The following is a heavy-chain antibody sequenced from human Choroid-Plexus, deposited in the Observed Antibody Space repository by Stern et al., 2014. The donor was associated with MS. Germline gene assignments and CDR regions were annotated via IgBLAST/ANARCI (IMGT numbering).Heavy chain of an antibody. V-gene: IGHV4-39*01. CDR1: GGSITSSTYY. CDR3: ARLTQDIEGAIRWGPKPVPHHHYFDQ. CDR2: IHYSGTT. J-gene: IGHJ4*02. Sequence: QLQLQESGPGLVKPSETLSLTCTVSGGSITSSTYYWGWIRQPPGRGLEWIGTIHYSGTTYYNPSLASRVTMSIEQSKNKFSPTVTSVTAADTAVYTCARLTQDIEGAIRWGPKPVPHHHYFDQWGQGTLVTVSS. D-gene: IGHD5-12*01.